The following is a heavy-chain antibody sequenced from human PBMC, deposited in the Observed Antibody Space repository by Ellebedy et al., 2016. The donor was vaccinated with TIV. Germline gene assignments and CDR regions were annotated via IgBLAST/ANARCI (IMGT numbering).Heavy chain of an antibody. CDR1: GFTFSSYS. CDR2: ISSSSSYI. D-gene: IGHD1-26*01. V-gene: IGHV3-21*01. CDR3: ARERSSWYAT. Sequence: GESLKISCAASGFTFSSYSMNWVRQAPGKGLEWVSSISSSSSYIYYADSVKGRFTISRDNAKNSLYLQMNSLRAEDTAVYYCARERSSWYATWGQGTLVTVSS. J-gene: IGHJ5*02.